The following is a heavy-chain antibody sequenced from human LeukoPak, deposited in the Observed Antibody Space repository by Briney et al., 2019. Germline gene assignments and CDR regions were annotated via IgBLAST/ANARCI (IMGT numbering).Heavy chain of an antibody. J-gene: IGHJ4*02. CDR1: GYTFTGYY. V-gene: IGHV1-8*03. Sequence: WASVKVSCKASGYTFTGYYMHWVRQATGQGLEWMGWMNPNSGNTGYAQKFQGRVTITRNTSISTAYMELSSLRSEDTAVYYCARPGAGYSSSSGRDPGFDYWGQGTLVTVSS. CDR2: MNPNSGNT. CDR3: ARPGAGYSSSSGRDPGFDY. D-gene: IGHD6-6*01.